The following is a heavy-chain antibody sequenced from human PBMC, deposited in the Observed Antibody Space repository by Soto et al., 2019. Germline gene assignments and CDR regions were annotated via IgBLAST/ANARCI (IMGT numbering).Heavy chain of an antibody. CDR1: GFTFRSYD. CDR3: ARGGYVRGGPMDV. V-gene: IGHV3-13*01. D-gene: IGHD3-10*01. Sequence: GGSLRLSCAASGFTFRSYDMHWVRQATGKGLAWVSAIGTAGDTYYPGSVKGRFTISRENAKNSLYLQMNSLSAGDTAVYYCARGGYVRGGPMDVWGQGTTVTVSS. CDR2: IGTAGDT. J-gene: IGHJ6*02.